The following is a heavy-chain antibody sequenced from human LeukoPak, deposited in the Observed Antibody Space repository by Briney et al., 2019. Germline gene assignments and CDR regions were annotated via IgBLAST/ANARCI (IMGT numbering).Heavy chain of an antibody. CDR3: ARAGKLAAAASLGYFDL. J-gene: IGHJ2*01. D-gene: IGHD6-13*01. Sequence: GGSLRLSCAASGFTFSNYEMSWVRQTPGKGLEWVSSISSSSSYIYYADSVKGRFTISRDNAKNSLYLQMNSLRAEDTAVYYCARAGKLAAAASLGYFDLWGRGTLVHVSS. V-gene: IGHV3-21*01. CDR2: ISSSSSYI. CDR1: GFTFSNYE.